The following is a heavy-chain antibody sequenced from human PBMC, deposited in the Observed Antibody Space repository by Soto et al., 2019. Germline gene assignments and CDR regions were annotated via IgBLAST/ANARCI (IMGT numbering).Heavy chain of an antibody. J-gene: IGHJ6*02. CDR1: GFIFSSYG. V-gene: IGHV3-33*01. CDR2: INYDGSNK. D-gene: IGHD2-21*01. CDR3: ARCKQKVMHCAMDV. Sequence: VHLVESGGGAVQPGRSLRVSCAASGFIFSSYGMHWVRQAPGKGLEWVAFINYDGSNKVYGDSVKGRFTVSRDNSKNSLYLQLNRLRGEDTAIYYCARCKQKVMHCAMDVWGQGATVTV.